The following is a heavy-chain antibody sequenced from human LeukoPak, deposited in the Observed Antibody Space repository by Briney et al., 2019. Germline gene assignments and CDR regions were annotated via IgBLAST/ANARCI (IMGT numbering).Heavy chain of an antibody. V-gene: IGHV4-31*03. Sequence: PSQTLSLTCTVSGGSITTGGYYWSWIRQHPEKGLVWIGYIYSSGTTFFNPSLKSRVTISLDTSEHQFSLNLPSVTAADTAVYYCARAYGSGSASNRYFDSWGQGALVTVSS. CDR2: IYSSGTT. CDR3: ARAYGSGSASNRYFDS. J-gene: IGHJ4*02. D-gene: IGHD3-10*01. CDR1: GGSITTGGYY.